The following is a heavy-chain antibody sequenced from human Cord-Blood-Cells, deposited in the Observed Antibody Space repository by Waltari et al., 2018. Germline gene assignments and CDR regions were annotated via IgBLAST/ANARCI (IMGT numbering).Heavy chain of an antibody. V-gene: IGHV1-69*01. Sequence: CKASGGTFSSYAISRVRQAPGQGLEWMGGIIPIFGTANYAQKFQGRVTITADESTSTAYMELSSLRSEDTAVYYCARSLLPAAIAGAFDIWGQGTMVTVSS. CDR2: IIPIFGTA. CDR3: ARSLLPAAIAGAFDI. CDR1: GGTFSSYA. J-gene: IGHJ3*02. D-gene: IGHD2-2*02.